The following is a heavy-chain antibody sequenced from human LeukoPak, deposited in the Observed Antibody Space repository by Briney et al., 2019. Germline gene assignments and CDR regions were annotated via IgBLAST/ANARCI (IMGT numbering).Heavy chain of an antibody. D-gene: IGHD6-13*01. CDR2: ISYDGSNK. V-gene: IGHV3-30*18. J-gene: IGHJ4*02. Sequence: GRSLRLSCAASGFTFSSYGMHWVRQAPGRGLEWVAVISYDGSNKYYADSVKGRFTISRDNSKNTLYLQMNSLRAEDTAVYYCAEVSYAAAAGEHDYWGQGTLVTVSS. CDR3: AEVSYAAAAGEHDY. CDR1: GFTFSSYG.